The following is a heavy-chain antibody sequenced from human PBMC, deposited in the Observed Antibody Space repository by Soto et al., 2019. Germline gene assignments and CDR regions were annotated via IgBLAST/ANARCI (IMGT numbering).Heavy chain of an antibody. CDR2: ISYSGST. CDR1: GGAISCHY. V-gene: IGHV4-59*11. Sequence: PPETLSLTCTGSGGAISCHYWSWIRQPPGKGLQYIGYISYSGSTNYNPSLKSRVTISVDTSNNQFSLRLSSVTAADTAVYYCARDVGLQHDTGYYDFWSGKNNWFDPWGQGILVTVSS. J-gene: IGHJ5*02. CDR3: ARDVGLQHDTGYYDFWSGKNNWFDP. D-gene: IGHD3-3*01.